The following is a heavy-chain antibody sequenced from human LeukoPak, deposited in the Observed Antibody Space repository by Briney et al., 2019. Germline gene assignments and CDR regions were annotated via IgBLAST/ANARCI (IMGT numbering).Heavy chain of an antibody. CDR3: ARDRSARAPYMDV. V-gene: IGHV3-20*04. CDR2: INWNGGST. D-gene: IGHD1-26*01. CDR1: GFTFDDYG. J-gene: IGHJ6*03. Sequence: GGSLSLSCAASGFTFDDYGMCWVRQAPGKGLEWVSGINWNGGSTGYADSVKGRFTISRDNAKNSLYLQMDSLRAEDTALYYCARDRSARAPYMDVWGKGTTVTVSS.